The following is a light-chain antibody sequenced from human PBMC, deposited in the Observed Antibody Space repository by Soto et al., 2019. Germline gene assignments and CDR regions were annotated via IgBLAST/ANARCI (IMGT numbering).Light chain of an antibody. Sequence: QSVLTQPASVSGSPGHSITISCTGTSNDVGGYNLVSWYQQHPGKAPKLIIYEVTKRPSGVSNRFSGSKSGNTASLTISGLQAEDEADYSCFSYAGNSGVFGTGTKATVL. CDR1: SNDVGGYNL. V-gene: IGLV2-23*02. CDR3: FSYAGNSGV. J-gene: IGLJ1*01. CDR2: EVT.